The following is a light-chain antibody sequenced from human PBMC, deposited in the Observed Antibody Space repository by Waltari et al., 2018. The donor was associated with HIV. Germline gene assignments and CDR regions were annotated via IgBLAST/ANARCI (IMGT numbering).Light chain of an antibody. J-gene: IGLJ2*01. CDR3: CAYGGSTTHVI. Sequence: QSALTQPASVSGSPGQSITISCTGTSSDVGGYNLVSWYQQHPGKAPKLMIYEVSKRPSGVSNRFSGSKPRNTASLTISGLQAEDEADYCCCAYGGSTTHVIFGGGTMLTVL. CDR1: SSDVGGYNL. V-gene: IGLV2-23*02. CDR2: EVS.